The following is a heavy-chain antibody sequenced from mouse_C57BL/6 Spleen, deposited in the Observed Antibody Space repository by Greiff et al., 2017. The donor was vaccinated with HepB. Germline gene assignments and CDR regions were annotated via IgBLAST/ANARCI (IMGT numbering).Heavy chain of an antibody. CDR2: ISDGGSYT. CDR3: ARDWGYYAMDY. CDR1: GFTFSSYA. Sequence: VESGGGLVKPGGSLKLSCAASGFTFSSYAMSWVRQTPEKRLEWVATISDGGSYTYYPDNVKGRFTISRDNTKNNLYLQMSHLKSEDTAMYYCARDWGYYAMDYWGQGTSVTVSS. J-gene: IGHJ4*01. V-gene: IGHV5-4*01.